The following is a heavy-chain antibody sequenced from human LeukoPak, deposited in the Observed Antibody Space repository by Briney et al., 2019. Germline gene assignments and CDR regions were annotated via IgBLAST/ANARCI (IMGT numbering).Heavy chain of an antibody. CDR2: IYYSGST. Sequence: PSETLSLTCTVSGGSISSGDYYWSWIRQPPGKGLEWIGYIYYSGSTYYDPSLKSRVTISVDTSKNQFSLKLSSVTAADTAVYYCARETSVLLWFGESPSDAFDIWGQGTMVTVSS. V-gene: IGHV4-30-4*08. J-gene: IGHJ3*02. CDR1: GGSISSGDYY. D-gene: IGHD3-10*01. CDR3: ARETSVLLWFGESPSDAFDI.